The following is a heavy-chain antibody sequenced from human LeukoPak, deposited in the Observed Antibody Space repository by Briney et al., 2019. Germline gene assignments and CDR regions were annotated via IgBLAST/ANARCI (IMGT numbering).Heavy chain of an antibody. V-gene: IGHV1-69*06. D-gene: IGHD3-9*01. Sequence: SVKISCKASGGTFSSYAISWVRQAPGQGLEWMGGIIPIFGTANYAQKFQGRVTITADKSTSTAYMELSSLRSEDTAVYYCARGGYYDILTGYGMDVWGKGTTVTVSS. CDR2: IIPIFGTA. J-gene: IGHJ6*04. CDR1: GGTFSSYA. CDR3: ARGGYYDILTGYGMDV.